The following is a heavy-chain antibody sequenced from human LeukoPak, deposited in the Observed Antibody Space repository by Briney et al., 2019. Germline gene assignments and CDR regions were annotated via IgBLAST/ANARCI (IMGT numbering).Heavy chain of an antibody. Sequence: GASVKVSCKASGYTFTGYFMHWVRQAPGQGLEWVGWINPDSGATNLAQQFQGRVTMTTDTSISTAYMELSTLRSDDTAVYYCARDLMNWNDDDYWGQGTLVTVSS. CDR3: ARDLMNWNDDDY. D-gene: IGHD1-1*01. V-gene: IGHV1-2*02. CDR1: GYTFTGYF. CDR2: INPDSGAT. J-gene: IGHJ4*02.